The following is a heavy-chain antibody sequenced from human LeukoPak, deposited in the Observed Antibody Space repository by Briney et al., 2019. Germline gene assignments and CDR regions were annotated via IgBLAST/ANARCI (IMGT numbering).Heavy chain of an antibody. D-gene: IGHD5-12*01. CDR2: TRYDGSNK. Sequence: GGSLRLSCAASGFTFSSHGMHWVRQAPGKGLEWVAFTRYDGSNKYYADSVKRRFTISRDNSKNTLYLQMNSLRAEDTAVYYCAKDQYSGYDFNFDYWGQGTLVTVSS. CDR3: AKDQYSGYDFNFDY. J-gene: IGHJ4*02. CDR1: GFTFSSHG. V-gene: IGHV3-30*02.